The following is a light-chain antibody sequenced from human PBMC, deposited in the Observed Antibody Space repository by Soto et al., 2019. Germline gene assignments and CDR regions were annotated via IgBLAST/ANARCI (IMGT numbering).Light chain of an antibody. CDR3: QQSYSTPPT. CDR2: DAS. V-gene: IGKV3-11*01. Sequence: EILFTEYPTTLAFAPGGITNLSCRASQSVSSYLAWYQQKPGQAPRLLIYDASSRATGIPDRFSGSGSGTDFTLTISSLQPEDFATYSCQQSYSTPPTFGQGTKVDIK. CDR1: QSVSSY. J-gene: IGKJ1*01.